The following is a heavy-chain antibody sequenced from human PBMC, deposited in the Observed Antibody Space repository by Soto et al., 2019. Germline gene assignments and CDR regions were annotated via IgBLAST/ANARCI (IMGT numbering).Heavy chain of an antibody. V-gene: IGHV3-30-3*01. CDR1: EFTFSSYG. D-gene: IGHD2-8*01. Sequence: GGSLRLSCAASEFTFSSYGMQWVRQAPGKRPEWVAVISSDGNSKYYTDSVKGRFTISRDNSKNTLYLQMNSLRAEDTAVFYCARPPSTISWDPFGYWGQGTLVTVS. CDR2: ISSDGNSK. CDR3: ARPPSTISWDPFGY. J-gene: IGHJ4*02.